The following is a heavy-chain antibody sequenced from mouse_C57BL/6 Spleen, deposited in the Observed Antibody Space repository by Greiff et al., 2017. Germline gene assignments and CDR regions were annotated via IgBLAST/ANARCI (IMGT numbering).Heavy chain of an antibody. V-gene: IGHV1-50*01. Sequence: VQLQQPGAELVKPGASVKLSCKASGYTFTSYWMQWVKQRPGQGLEWIGEIDPSDSYTNYNQKFKGKATLTVDTSSSTAYMQLSSLTSEDSAVYYCARRNYGDYWGQGTTLTVSS. D-gene: IGHD1-1*01. CDR1: GYTFTSYW. J-gene: IGHJ2*01. CDR3: ARRNYGDY. CDR2: IDPSDSYT.